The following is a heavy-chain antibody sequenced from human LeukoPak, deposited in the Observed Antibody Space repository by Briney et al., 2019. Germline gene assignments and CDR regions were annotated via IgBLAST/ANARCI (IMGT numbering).Heavy chain of an antibody. V-gene: IGHV1-2*02. CDR2: INPNSGGT. CDR3: ARDFRAAMVSDWFDP. Sequence: ASVKVSCKASVYTFTGYYMHWVRQAPGQGLEWMGWINPNSGGTNYAQKFQGRVTMTRDTSISTAYMELSRLRSDDTAVYYCARDFRAAMVSDWFDPWGQGTLVTVSS. J-gene: IGHJ5*02. D-gene: IGHD5-18*01. CDR1: VYTFTGYY.